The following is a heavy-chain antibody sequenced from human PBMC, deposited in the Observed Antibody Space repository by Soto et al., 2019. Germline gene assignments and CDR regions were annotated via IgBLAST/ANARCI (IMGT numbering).Heavy chain of an antibody. J-gene: IGHJ4*02. D-gene: IGHD6-13*01. V-gene: IGHV3-49*04. Sequence: GGSLRLSCTTSGFTFGGYALSWVRQAPGKGLEWVGSIRGKAYGGTTESAASVKGRFTISRDDSKAIAYLQMNSLTTEDTAVYYCARYREAADLSDFDHWGQGTLVTVSS. CDR2: IRGKAYGGTT. CDR1: GFTFGGYA. CDR3: ARYREAADLSDFDH.